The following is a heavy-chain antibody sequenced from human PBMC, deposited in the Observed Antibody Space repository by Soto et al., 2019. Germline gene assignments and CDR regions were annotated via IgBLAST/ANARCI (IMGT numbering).Heavy chain of an antibody. J-gene: IGHJ4*02. CDR2: ISGGSSDT. D-gene: IGHD4-4*01. V-gene: IGHV3-11*06. Sequence: GGSLRLSCAASGFTFSDYYMNWIRQAPGKGLEWLSYISGGSSDTNYADSVKGRFTISRDNAKNSLYLQMNSLRVEDTAVYYCARDLTTVTTSPLDYWGQGTLVTVSS. CDR1: GFTFSDYY. CDR3: ARDLTTVTTSPLDY.